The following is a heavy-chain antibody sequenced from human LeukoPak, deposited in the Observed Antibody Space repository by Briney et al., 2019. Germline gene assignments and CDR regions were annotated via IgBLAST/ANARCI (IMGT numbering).Heavy chain of an antibody. V-gene: IGHV3-21*01. Sequence: PGGSLRLSCAASGFTFSSYSMNWVRQAPGKGLEWVSSISSSSSYIYYADSVKGRFTISRDNAKNSLYLQMNSLRAEDTAVYYCAKESRYYGYAFDIWGQGTMVTVSS. D-gene: IGHD3-3*01. J-gene: IGHJ3*02. CDR1: GFTFSSYS. CDR2: ISSSSSYI. CDR3: AKESRYYGYAFDI.